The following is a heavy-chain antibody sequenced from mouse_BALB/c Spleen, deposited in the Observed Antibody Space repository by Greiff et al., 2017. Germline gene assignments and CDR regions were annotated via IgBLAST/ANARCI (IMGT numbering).Heavy chain of an antibody. D-gene: IGHD1-2*01. CDR1: GFNIKDTY. CDR3: ARYYGPDY. J-gene: IGHJ2*01. CDR2: IDPANGNT. V-gene: IGHV14-3*02. Sequence: VQLQRSGAELVKPGASVKLSCTASGFNIKDTYMHWVKQRPEQGLEWIGRIDPANGNTKYDPKFQGKATITADTSSNTAYLQLSSLTSEDTAVYYCARYYGPDYGGQGTTLTVSS.